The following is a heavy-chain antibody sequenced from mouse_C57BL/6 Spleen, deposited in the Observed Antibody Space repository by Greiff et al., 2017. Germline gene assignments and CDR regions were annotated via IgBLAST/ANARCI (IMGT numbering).Heavy chain of an antibody. Sequence: QVQLQQSGAELVRPGTSVKVSCKASGYAFTNYLIEWVKQRPGQGLEWIGVINPGSGGTNYNEKFKGKATLTADKSSSTAYMQLSSLTSEDSAVYFCARERLGYYFDYRGQGTTRTVSS. CDR1: GYAFTNYL. J-gene: IGHJ2*01. CDR2: INPGSGGT. CDR3: ARERLGYYFDY. V-gene: IGHV1-54*01. D-gene: IGHD4-1*01.